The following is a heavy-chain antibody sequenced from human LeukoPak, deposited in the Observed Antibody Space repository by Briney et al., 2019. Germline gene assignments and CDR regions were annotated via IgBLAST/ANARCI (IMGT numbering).Heavy chain of an antibody. Sequence: ASVKGSCKASGYTFTSYYIHWVRQAPGQGLEWMGIINPSGGSTSYAQKFQGRVTMTRDTSTSTVYMELSSLRSEDTAVYYCARDPSHGSGSYLTWFDPWGQGTLVTVSS. J-gene: IGHJ5*02. D-gene: IGHD3-10*01. CDR2: INPSGGST. V-gene: IGHV1-46*01. CDR3: ARDPSHGSGSYLTWFDP. CDR1: GYTFTSYY.